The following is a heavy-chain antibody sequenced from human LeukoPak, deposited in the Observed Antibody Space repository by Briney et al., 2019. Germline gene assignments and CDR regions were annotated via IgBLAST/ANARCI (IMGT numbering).Heavy chain of an antibody. CDR3: ARAYNRATFDY. Sequence: KPSETLSLTCTVSGGSISNSGYYWGWLRQPPGKGLEWIGSIYYSGDTYYNPSLKSRVTISVDTSKNQFSLKLSSVTAADTTVYYCARAYNRATFDYWGQGTLVTVSS. D-gene: IGHD1-14*01. J-gene: IGHJ4*02. CDR2: IYYSGDT. V-gene: IGHV4-39*01. CDR1: GGSISNSGYY.